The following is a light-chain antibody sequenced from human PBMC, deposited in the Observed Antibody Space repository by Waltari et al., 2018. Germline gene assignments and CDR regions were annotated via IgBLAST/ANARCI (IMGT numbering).Light chain of an antibody. J-gene: IGKJ1*01. CDR3: QQYNNWPPWT. Sequence: EIVMTQSPATLSVSPGEGATLPCRASQNINSNLAWYQQQPGQTPRLLIYGASTRDIGIPARCSGSGSGTEFTLTISSLQSEDFALYYCQQYNNWPPWTFGQGTKVEIK. CDR2: GAS. CDR1: QNINSN. V-gene: IGKV3D-15*01.